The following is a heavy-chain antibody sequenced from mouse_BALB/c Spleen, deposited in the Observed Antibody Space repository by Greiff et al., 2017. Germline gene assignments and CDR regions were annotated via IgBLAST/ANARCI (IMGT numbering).Heavy chain of an antibody. J-gene: IGHJ4*01. Sequence: VQLKESGGGLVKPGGSLKLSCAASGFTFSSYAMSWVRQTPEKRLEWVASISSGGSTYYPDSVKGRFTISRDNARNILYLQMSSLRSEDTAMYYCARDYGNPYYAMDYWGQGTSVTVSS. CDR1: GFTFSSYA. CDR3: ARDYGNPYYAMDY. V-gene: IGHV5-6-5*01. CDR2: ISSGGST. D-gene: IGHD1-1*01.